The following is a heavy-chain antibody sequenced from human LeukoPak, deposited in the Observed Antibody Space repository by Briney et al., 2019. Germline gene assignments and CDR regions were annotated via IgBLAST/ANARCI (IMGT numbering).Heavy chain of an antibody. CDR1: GGSISSSSYY. J-gene: IGHJ5*02. V-gene: IGHV4-39*01. CDR2: IYYTGST. CDR3: ATLPQVTLVRGVMSWFDP. Sequence: PSETLSLTCAVSGGSISSSSYYWGWIRQPPGRGLEWIGSIYYTGSTYYNPSLKSRVTISVDTSKNQCSLKLTSVTDADTAVYYCATLPQVTLVRGVMSWFDPWGQGTLVTVSS. D-gene: IGHD3-10*01.